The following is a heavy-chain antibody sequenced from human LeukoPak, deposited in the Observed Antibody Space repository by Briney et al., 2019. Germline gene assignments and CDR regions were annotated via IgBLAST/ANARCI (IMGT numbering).Heavy chain of an antibody. CDR1: GGTFSSYA. CDR3: ARDQYSSSWYGGGDAFDI. J-gene: IGHJ3*02. D-gene: IGHD6-13*01. V-gene: IGHV1-69*13. CDR2: IIPIFGTA. Sequence: SVKVSCKASGGTFSSYAISWVRQAPGQGLEWMGGIIPIFGTANYAQKFQGRVTITADESTSTAYMELSSLRSEDTAVYYCARDQYSSSWYGGGDAFDIWGQGTMVTASS.